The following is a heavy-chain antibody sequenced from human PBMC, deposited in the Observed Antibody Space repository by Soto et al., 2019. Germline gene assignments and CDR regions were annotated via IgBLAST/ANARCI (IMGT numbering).Heavy chain of an antibody. CDR1: GFTFDDYA. CDR3: AKDKGYSYGPPNYGMDV. J-gene: IGHJ6*02. Sequence: GGSLRLSCTDSGFTFDDYAMHWVRQAPGKGLEWVSGISWNSGSIGYADSVKGRFTISRDNAKNSLYLQINSLRAEDTALYYCAKDKGYSYGPPNYGMDVWGQGTTVTVSS. D-gene: IGHD5-18*01. V-gene: IGHV3-9*01. CDR2: ISWNSGSI.